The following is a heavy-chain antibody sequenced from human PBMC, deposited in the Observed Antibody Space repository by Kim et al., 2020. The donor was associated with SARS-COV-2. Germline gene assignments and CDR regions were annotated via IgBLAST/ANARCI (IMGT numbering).Heavy chain of an antibody. CDR2: IYPGDSDT. Sequence: GESLKISCKGSGYSFTSYWIGWVRQMPGKGLEWMGIIYPGDSDTRYSPSFQGQVTISADKSISTAYLQWSSLKASDTAMYYCARLSGRIVATDDYGDYDSGAFDIWGQGTMVTVSS. CDR3: ARLSGRIVATDDYGDYDSGAFDI. CDR1: GYSFTSYW. V-gene: IGHV5-51*01. J-gene: IGHJ3*02. D-gene: IGHD4-17*01.